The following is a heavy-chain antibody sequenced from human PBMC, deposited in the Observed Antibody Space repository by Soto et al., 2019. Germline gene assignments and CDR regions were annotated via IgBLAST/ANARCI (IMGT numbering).Heavy chain of an antibody. D-gene: IGHD6-13*01. V-gene: IGHV3-7*01. J-gene: IGHJ6*02. Sequence: GGSLRLSCAASGFTFGIYWMSWVRQAPGKGLEWLATIKWDASEKKYVDSVKGRFTMSRDNAKNSLYLQMDSLRAEDTAVYYCARGGIAPGYGLDVWGQGTTVTVS. CDR2: IKWDASEK. CDR1: GFTFGIYW. CDR3: ARGGIAPGYGLDV.